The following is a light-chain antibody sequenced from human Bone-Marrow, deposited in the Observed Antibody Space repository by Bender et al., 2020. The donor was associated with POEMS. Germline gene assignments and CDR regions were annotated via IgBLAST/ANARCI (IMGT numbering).Light chain of an antibody. Sequence: SSELTQDPAVSMALGQTVRITCRGDSLRTYYASWYQQKPGQAPILVIYHKDNRPSGIPDRFSGSSSGNTASLTITGAQAEDEADYYCNSRDSSGNHVVFGGGTQLTVL. CDR1: SLRTYY. V-gene: IGLV3-19*01. J-gene: IGLJ3*02. CDR2: HKD. CDR3: NSRDSSGNHVV.